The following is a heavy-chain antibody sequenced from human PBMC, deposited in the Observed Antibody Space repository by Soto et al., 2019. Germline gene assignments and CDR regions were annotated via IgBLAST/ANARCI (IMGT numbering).Heavy chain of an antibody. V-gene: IGHV3-74*01. CDR3: ARDIVGYSSGWYFNY. J-gene: IGHJ4*02. CDR2: INSDGSST. Sequence: AGGSLRLSCAASGFTFSSYWMHWVRQAPGKGLVWVSRINSDGSSTSYADSVKGRFTISRDNAKNTLYLQMNSLRAEDTAVYYCARDIVGYSSGWYFNYWGQGTLVTVSS. CDR1: GFTFSSYW. D-gene: IGHD6-19*01.